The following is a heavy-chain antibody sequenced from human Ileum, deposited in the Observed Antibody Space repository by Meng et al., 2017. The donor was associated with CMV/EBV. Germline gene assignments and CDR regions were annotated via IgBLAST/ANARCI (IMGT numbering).Heavy chain of an antibody. CDR3: ARAGARGVPVDY. D-gene: IGHD3-10*01. CDR1: GDSIKNYY. Sequence: QGQLQQWGAGLLKPSVTLSLTCTVSGDSIKNYYWTWLRQPAGKGLEWIGRIHNSGSTDDNPSLKSRVTMSIDTSKNQLSLKLHSVTAADTAVYYCARAGARGVPVDYWGQGTLVTVSS. J-gene: IGHJ4*02. V-gene: IGHV4-59*10. CDR2: IHNSGST.